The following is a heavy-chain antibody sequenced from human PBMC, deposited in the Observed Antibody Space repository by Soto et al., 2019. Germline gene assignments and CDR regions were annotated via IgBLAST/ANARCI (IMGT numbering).Heavy chain of an antibody. V-gene: IGHV3-23*01. D-gene: IGHD3-3*01. CDR2: ISGSGGST. CDR1: GFTFSSYA. CDR3: AKVKSYDFWSGYYTGFDY. Sequence: GGSLRLSCAASGFTFSSYAMSWVRQAPGKGLEWVSAISGSGGSTYYADSVKGRFTISRDNSKNTLYLQMNSLRAEDTAVYYCAKVKSYDFWSGYYTGFDYWGQGTLVTVSS. J-gene: IGHJ4*02.